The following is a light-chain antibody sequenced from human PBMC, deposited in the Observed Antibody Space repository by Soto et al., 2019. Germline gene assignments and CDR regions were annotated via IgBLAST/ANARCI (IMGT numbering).Light chain of an antibody. CDR2: XXX. J-gene: IGLJ1*01. V-gene: IGLV2-8*01. CDR3: SSYAGGNNV. Sequence: QSALTQPPSASGSPGQSVTISCTGTSSDVGGYNYVSWYQQHPGKAXXLIIXXXXXXXXXXXDRFXXSXXXNXXSXTVXGXXXXXXXDYXCSSYAGGNNVFGTGTKVTVL. CDR1: SSDVGGYNY.